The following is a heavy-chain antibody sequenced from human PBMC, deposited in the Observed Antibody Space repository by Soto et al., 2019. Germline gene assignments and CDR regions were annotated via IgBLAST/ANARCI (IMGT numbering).Heavy chain of an antibody. J-gene: IGHJ4*02. CDR1: GYTFSSNG. CDR3: ARLHGXSSGWYDY. CDR2: ISTFNGNA. D-gene: IGHD6-19*01. Sequence: QVQLVQSGAEVKKPGASVXXSCXASGYTFSSNGVSWXXXAXXQGLEWMGWISTFNGNAHYAQKFQGRVTMTTDTSTNTAYMELTSLSSDDTAVYYCARLHGXSSGWYDYWGQGTLVTVSS. V-gene: IGHV1-18*04.